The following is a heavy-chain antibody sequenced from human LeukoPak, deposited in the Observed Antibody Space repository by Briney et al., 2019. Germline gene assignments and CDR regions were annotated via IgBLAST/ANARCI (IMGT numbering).Heavy chain of an antibody. CDR2: ISSSSSFI. CDR3: ARDPSTSQYYYYYYYMDV. D-gene: IGHD2-2*01. Sequence: GGSLRLSXEASEFSFSSYSLNWVRQAPGKGLEWVASISSSSSFIYYADSVKGRFTVSRDNAKNSLSLQMNSLRAEDTAVYYCARDPSTSQYYYYYYYMDVWGKGTTVTVSS. J-gene: IGHJ6*03. V-gene: IGHV3-21*01. CDR1: EFSFSSYS.